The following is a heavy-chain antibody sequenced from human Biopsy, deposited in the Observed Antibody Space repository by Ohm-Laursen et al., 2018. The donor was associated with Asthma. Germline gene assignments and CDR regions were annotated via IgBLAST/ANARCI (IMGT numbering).Heavy chain of an antibody. Sequence: SLRLSCTASGFNFTTYAIAWIRQAPGRGLEWISAISGSGRSAYYADSVKGQSTISRDNAKNTLYLQMHSLRAEDTAVYYCARGDSSNWSHYHFDYWGQGIVVTVSS. D-gene: IGHD3-22*01. CDR2: ISGSGRSA. V-gene: IGHV3-23*01. CDR1: GFNFTTYA. J-gene: IGHJ4*02. CDR3: ARGDSSNWSHYHFDY.